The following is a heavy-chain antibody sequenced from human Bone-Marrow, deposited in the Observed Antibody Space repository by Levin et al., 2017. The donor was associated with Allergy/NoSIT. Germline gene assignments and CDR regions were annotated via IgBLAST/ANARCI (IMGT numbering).Heavy chain of an antibody. V-gene: IGHV3-23*01. CDR3: ARDRGEWGQFYFDY. Sequence: GESLKISCAASGFTFSSSAMSWVRQAPGKGLEWVSSISAGDASTYYTDSVKGRLTVSRDNSKNTLYLQMNSLRAEDTALYYCARDRGEWGQFYFDYWGQGILVTVSS. J-gene: IGHJ4*02. D-gene: IGHD1-26*01. CDR1: GFTFSSSA. CDR2: ISAGDAST.